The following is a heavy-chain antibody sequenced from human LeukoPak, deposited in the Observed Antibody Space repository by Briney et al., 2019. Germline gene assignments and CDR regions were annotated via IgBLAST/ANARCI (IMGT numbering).Heavy chain of an antibody. Sequence: SETLSLTCAVSGGSISSGGYSWSWIRQPPGKGLEWIGYIYHSGSTYYNPSLKSRVTISVDRSKTQFSLKLSSVTAADTAVYYWARVGYSYGYFDYWAREPWSPSPQ. D-gene: IGHD5-18*01. CDR2: IYHSGST. J-gene: IGHJ4*02. CDR1: GGSISSGGYS. V-gene: IGHV4-30-2*01. CDR3: ARVGYSYGYFDY.